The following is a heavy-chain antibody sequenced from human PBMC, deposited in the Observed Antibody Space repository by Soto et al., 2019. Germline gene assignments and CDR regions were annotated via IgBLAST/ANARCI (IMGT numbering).Heavy chain of an antibody. Sequence: EVQLLESGGGLIHPGGSLSLSWAASGFHFRNYGMSWVRQAPGKGLEWVSSPIKNGNGTWYGDSVKDLFTISRDNSKNILFLHMTSLRVADTATYYCAKETTLPGFAGSWGQGTLVTVAS. D-gene: IGHD3-16*01. CDR3: AKETTLPGFAGS. J-gene: IGHJ1*01. CDR1: GFHFRNYG. CDR2: PIKNGNGT. V-gene: IGHV3-23*02.